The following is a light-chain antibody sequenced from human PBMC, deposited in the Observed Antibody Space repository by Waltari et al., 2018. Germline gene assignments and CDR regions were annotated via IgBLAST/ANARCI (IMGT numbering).Light chain of an antibody. J-gene: IGKJ4*02. Sequence: VLTQSPATLSLSPGARATLSCSASQTVHSDLSWYQQRPGQAPRLLIYYTSTRATGSPARFIGSGSGTDFTLTISSLEPEDFAVYYCQQRFSWPPLTFGGGTKVEVK. CDR1: QTVHSD. V-gene: IGKV3-11*01. CDR2: YTS. CDR3: QQRFSWPPLT.